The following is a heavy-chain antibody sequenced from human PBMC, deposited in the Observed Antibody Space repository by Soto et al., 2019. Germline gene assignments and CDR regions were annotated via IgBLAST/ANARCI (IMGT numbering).Heavy chain of an antibody. V-gene: IGHV5-51*01. Sequence: GESKKISCKGAGYRFSSYWIGWVRQLPGKGLEWMGIIFPADSDTRYSPSFQGQVTISADKSTSTAYLQWSSLKASDTAMYYCARRGSRNELYGMDVWGQGTTVTVSS. J-gene: IGHJ6*02. CDR1: GYRFSSYW. D-gene: IGHD1-7*01. CDR3: ARRGSRNELYGMDV. CDR2: IFPADSDT.